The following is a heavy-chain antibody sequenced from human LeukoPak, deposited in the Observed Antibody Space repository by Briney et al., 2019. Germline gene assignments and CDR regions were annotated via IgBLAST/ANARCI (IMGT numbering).Heavy chain of an antibody. D-gene: IGHD3-10*01. V-gene: IGHV3-7*03. Sequence: GGSLRLSCAAPGFTFSSYWMSWVRQAPGKGLEWVAHIKQDGSEKYYVDSVKGRFTISRDNAKNSLYLQMNSLRAEDTAVYYCARDAYYGPENWFDPWGQGTLVTVSS. CDR3: ARDAYYGPENWFDP. CDR1: GFTFSSYW. J-gene: IGHJ5*02. CDR2: IKQDGSEK.